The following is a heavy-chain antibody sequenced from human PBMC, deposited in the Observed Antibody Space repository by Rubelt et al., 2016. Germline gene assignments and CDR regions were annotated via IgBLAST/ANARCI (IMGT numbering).Heavy chain of an antibody. CDR1: GFTFSSYA. CDR2: ISGSGGST. D-gene: IGHD3-22*01. V-gene: IGHV3-23*01. J-gene: IGHJ4*02. Sequence: EVQLLESGGGLVQPGGSLRLSCAASGFTFSSYAMSWVRQAPGKGLEWVSAISGSGGSTYYADSVKGRFTISRDNSKNTLYLQMNSLRAEDTAIYYCARDPNYYDSSGFADYWGQGTLVSVSS. CDR3: ARDPNYYDSSGFADY.